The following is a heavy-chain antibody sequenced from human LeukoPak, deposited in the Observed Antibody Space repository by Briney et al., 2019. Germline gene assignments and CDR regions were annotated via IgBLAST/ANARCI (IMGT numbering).Heavy chain of an antibody. D-gene: IGHD3-10*01. V-gene: IGHV3-33*01. CDR3: AREWFGEFPRGYFDY. CDR1: GFTFSSYG. CDR2: IWYDGSNK. Sequence: GGSLRLSRAASGFTFSSYGMHWVRQAPGKGLEWVAVIWYDGSNKYYADSVKGRFTISRDNSKNTLYLQMNSLRAEDTAVYYCAREWFGEFPRGYFDYWGQGTLVTVSS. J-gene: IGHJ4*02.